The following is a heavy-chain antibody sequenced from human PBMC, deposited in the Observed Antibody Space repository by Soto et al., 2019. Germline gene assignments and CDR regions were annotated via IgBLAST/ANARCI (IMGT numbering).Heavy chain of an antibody. CDR2: IYWDDDK. CDR1: GFSLSTSGVG. D-gene: IGHD2-2*01. J-gene: IGHJ4*02. V-gene: IGHV2-5*02. CDR3: AHSIRDDIVVVPAARDFDY. Sequence: PTLVNPTQTLTLTCTFSGFSLSTSGVGVGWIRQPPGKALEWLALIYWDDDKRYSPSLKSRLTITKDTSKNQVVLTMTNMDPVDTATYYCAHSIRDDIVVVPAARDFDYWGQGTLVTVSS.